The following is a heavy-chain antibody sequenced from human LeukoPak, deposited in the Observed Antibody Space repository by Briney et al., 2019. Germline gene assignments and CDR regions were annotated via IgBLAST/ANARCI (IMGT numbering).Heavy chain of an antibody. D-gene: IGHD6-13*01. V-gene: IGHV4-34*01. Sequence: KPSETLSLTCAVYGGSFSGYYWSWIRQPPGKGLEWIGEINHSGSTNYNPSLKSRVTISVDTSKNQFSLKLSSVTAADTAVYYCARGSSQQLGSPHFDYWGQGTLVTVSS. CDR1: GGSFSGYY. J-gene: IGHJ4*02. CDR3: ARGSSQQLGSPHFDY. CDR2: INHSGST.